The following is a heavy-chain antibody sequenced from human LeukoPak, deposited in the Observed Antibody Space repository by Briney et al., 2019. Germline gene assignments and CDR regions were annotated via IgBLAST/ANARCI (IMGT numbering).Heavy chain of an antibody. CDR1: GFTVSSNY. CDR2: IYSGGNT. CDR3: AGGQYDTSGAGAPGY. V-gene: IGHV3-66*01. D-gene: IGHD3-22*01. J-gene: IGHJ4*02. Sequence: GGSLRLSCAASGFTVSSNYMSWVRQAPGKGLEWVSVIYSGGNTYYADSVKGRFTISRDNSKNTLYLQMNSLRAEDTAVYYCAGGQYDTSGAGAPGYWGQGTLVTVSS.